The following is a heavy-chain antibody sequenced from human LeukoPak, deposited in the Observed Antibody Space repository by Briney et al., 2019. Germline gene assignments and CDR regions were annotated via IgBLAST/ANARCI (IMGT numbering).Heavy chain of an antibody. D-gene: IGHD2-15*01. Sequence: SVKVSCKASGGTFSSYAISWVRQALGQGLEWMGGIIPIFGTANYAQKFQGRVTITADESTSTAYMELSSLRSEDTAVYYCARVGDCSGGSCYADYWGQGTLVTVSS. CDR2: IIPIFGTA. V-gene: IGHV1-69*13. CDR3: ARVGDCSGGSCYADY. J-gene: IGHJ4*02. CDR1: GGTFSSYA.